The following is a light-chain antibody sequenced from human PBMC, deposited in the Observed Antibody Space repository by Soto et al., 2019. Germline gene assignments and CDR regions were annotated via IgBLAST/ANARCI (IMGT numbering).Light chain of an antibody. CDR1: QGIRND. CDR2: AAS. Sequence: AIEMTQFPSSLSASVGDRVTITCRASQGIRNDLGWYQQKAGKVPKVLIFAASSLQSGVPSRFSGSGSGTDFTLTISSLEPDDFATYYCLQDHNYPWTFGQGTKVEFK. J-gene: IGKJ1*01. CDR3: LQDHNYPWT. V-gene: IGKV1-6*01.